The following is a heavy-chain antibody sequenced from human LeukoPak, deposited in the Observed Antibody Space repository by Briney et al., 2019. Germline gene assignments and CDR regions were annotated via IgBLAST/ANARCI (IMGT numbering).Heavy chain of an antibody. CDR3: ARDLYSIAVAGGCDY. J-gene: IGHJ4*02. D-gene: IGHD6-19*01. CDR2: ISYDGSNK. CDR1: GFTFSSYA. V-gene: IGHV3-30*04. Sequence: PGGSLRLSCAASGFTFSSYAMHWVRQAPRKGLEWVAVISYDGSNKYYADSVKGRFTISRDNSKNTLYLQMNSLRAEDTAVYYCARDLYSIAVAGGCDYWGQGTLVTVSS.